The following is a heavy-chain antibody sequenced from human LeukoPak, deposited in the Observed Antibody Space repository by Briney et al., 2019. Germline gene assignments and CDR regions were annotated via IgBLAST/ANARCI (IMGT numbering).Heavy chain of an antibody. V-gene: IGHV3-74*01. J-gene: IGHJ4*02. D-gene: IGHD5-18*01. CDR1: GFIFSNAW. Sequence: TGGSLRLSCAASGFIFSNAWMSWVRQAPGKGLEWVGRIKSDGSTTNYADSVKGRFTISRDNAKNTLYLQMNSLRAEDTAVYYCAREVDTAMVKDYWGQGTLVTVSS. CDR3: AREVDTAMVKDY. CDR2: IKSDGSTT.